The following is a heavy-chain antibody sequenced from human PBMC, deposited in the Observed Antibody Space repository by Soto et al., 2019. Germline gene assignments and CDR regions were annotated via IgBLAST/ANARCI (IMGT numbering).Heavy chain of an antibody. J-gene: IGHJ5*02. D-gene: IGHD3-9*01. CDR1: GYSFTTYW. Sequence: PGESLKISCKGSGYSFTTYWIGWVRQMPGKGLEWMGVIYPGDSDTRYSPSFQGQVTISADKSISTAYLQWSSLKASDTAMYYCARAHILTDQSWFDPWGQGTLVTVSS. CDR2: IYPGDSDT. V-gene: IGHV5-51*01. CDR3: ARAHILTDQSWFDP.